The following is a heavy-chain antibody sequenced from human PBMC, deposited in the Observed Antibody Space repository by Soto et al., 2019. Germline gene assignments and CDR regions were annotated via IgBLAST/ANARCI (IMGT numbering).Heavy chain of an antibody. CDR2: ISAYNGNT. CDR1: GYTFTSYG. Sequence: ASVKVSCKASGYTFTSYGISWVRQAPGQGLEWMGWISAYNGNTNYAQKLQGRVTMTTDTSTSTAYMELRSLRSDDTAVYYCARGGKLIAVAGKAESTFDYWGQGTLVTVSS. J-gene: IGHJ4*02. D-gene: IGHD6-19*01. CDR3: ARGGKLIAVAGKAESTFDY. V-gene: IGHV1-18*01.